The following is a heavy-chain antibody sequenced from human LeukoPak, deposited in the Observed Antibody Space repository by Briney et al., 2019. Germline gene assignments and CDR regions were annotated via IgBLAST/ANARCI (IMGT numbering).Heavy chain of an antibody. V-gene: IGHV4-34*01. J-gene: IGHJ4*02. CDR3: ATESIAAAGTGGFDY. CDR1: GGSFSGYY. Sequence: SETLPLTCAVYGGSFSGYYWSWIRQAPGKGLGWIGEINHSVSTNYNPSLKSRVTISVDTSKNQFSLKLSSVTAADTAVYYCATESIAAAGTGGFDYWGQGTLVTVSS. CDR2: INHSVST. D-gene: IGHD6-13*01.